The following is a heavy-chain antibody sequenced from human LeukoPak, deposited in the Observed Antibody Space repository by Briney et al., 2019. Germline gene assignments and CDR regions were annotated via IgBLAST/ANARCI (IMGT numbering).Heavy chain of an antibody. CDR3: ARAAYYYYMDV. V-gene: IGHV1-69*06. CDR2: IIPIFGTA. CDR1: GGTFSSYA. Sequence: GASVKVSCKASGGTFSSYAISWVRQAPGQGLEWMGGIIPIFGTANYAQKFRGRVTITADKSTRTAYMELSSLRSEDTAVYYCARAAYYYYMDVWGKGTTVTISS. J-gene: IGHJ6*03.